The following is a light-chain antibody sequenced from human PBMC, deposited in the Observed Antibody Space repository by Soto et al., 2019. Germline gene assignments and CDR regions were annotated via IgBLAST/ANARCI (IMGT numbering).Light chain of an antibody. CDR1: QGIRNF. J-gene: IGKJ3*01. CDR2: AAS. CDR3: QKYSSVPV. V-gene: IGKV1-27*01. Sequence: DIQMTHSPTSLSASVGDRFTITCRASQGIRNFVAWYQQKPGKAPKLLIYAASTLQSGVPSRFSGSGSGTDFTLTINSLQPEDVATYSCQKYSSVPVFGPGTKVEIK.